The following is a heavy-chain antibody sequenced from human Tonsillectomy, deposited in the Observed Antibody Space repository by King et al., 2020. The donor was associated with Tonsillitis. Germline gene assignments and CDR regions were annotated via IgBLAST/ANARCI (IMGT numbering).Heavy chain of an antibody. J-gene: IGHJ3*02. Sequence: VQLVESGGGLVQPGGSLRLSCAASGFTFSSYAMSWVRQAPGKGLDWVSAITGSGGTTYYADSVKGRFTISRDNSKNTLYLQMNSLRAEDTAVYYCTKAHFEWLLPDDAFDIWGQGTMVTVSS. V-gene: IGHV3-23*04. D-gene: IGHD3-9*01. CDR1: GFTFSSYA. CDR2: ITGSGGTT. CDR3: TKAHFEWLLPDDAFDI.